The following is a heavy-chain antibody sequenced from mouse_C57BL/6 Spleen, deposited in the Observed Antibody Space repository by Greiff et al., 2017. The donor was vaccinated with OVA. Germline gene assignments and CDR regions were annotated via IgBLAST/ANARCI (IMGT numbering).Heavy chain of an antibody. CDR1: GYTFTDYY. Sequence: EVQLQQSGPELVKPGASVKISCKASGYTFTDYYMNWVKQSPGKSLEWIGDINPNNGGTSYNQKFKGKATLTVDKSSSTAYMELRSLTSEDSAVDYCARLAEGYYFGYWGQGTTLTVAS. CDR2: INPNNGGT. J-gene: IGHJ2*01. CDR3: ARLAEGYYFGY. V-gene: IGHV1-26*01.